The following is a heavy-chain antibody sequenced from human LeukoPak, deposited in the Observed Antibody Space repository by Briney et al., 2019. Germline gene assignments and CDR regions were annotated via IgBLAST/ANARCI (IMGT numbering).Heavy chain of an antibody. Sequence: PGGSLRLSCAASGFTFSSYWMSWVRQAPGKGLEWVANIKQDGSEKYYVDSVKGRFTISRDNAKNSLYLQMNSLRAEDTAVYYCARDLGYSSSWYAPIRVRGGFDYWGQGTLVTVSS. CDR1: GFTFSSYW. CDR3: ARDLGYSSSWYAPIRVRGGFDY. J-gene: IGHJ4*02. V-gene: IGHV3-7*01. CDR2: IKQDGSEK. D-gene: IGHD6-13*01.